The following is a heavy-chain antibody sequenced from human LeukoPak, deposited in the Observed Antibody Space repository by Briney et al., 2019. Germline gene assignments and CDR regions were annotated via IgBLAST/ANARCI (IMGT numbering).Heavy chain of an antibody. CDR2: INQDGSEK. V-gene: IGHV3-7*03. D-gene: IGHD3-3*01. J-gene: IGHJ6*02. CDR3: ARDTDYDFWSGSQGMDV. Sequence: GGSLRLSCAASGFIFSNYWMSWVRQAPGKGLEWVANINQDGSEKYYVDSVKGRFTISRDNAKNSLYLQMNSLRAEDTAVYYCARDTDYDFWSGSQGMDVWGQGTTVTVSS. CDR1: GFIFSNYW.